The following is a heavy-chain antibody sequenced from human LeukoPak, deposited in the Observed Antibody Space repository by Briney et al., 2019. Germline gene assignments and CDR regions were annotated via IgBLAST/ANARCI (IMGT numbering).Heavy chain of an antibody. V-gene: IGHV3-53*01. CDR3: ARGENDAFDI. CDR2: IYSGGSI. J-gene: IGHJ3*02. Sequence: GGSLRLSCAASGFTVRSNYMSWVRQAPGKGLEWVSVIYSGGSIYYADSVKGRFTISRDNSMNTLYLQMNSLRAEDTAVYYCARGENDAFDIWGQGTMVTVSS. CDR1: GFTVRSNY.